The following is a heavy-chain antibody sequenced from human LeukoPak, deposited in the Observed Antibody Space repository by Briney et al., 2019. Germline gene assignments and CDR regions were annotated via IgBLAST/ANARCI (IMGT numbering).Heavy chain of an antibody. CDR2: ISGSGGST. V-gene: IGHV3-23*01. J-gene: IGHJ5*02. CDR1: GFTFISYA. CDR3: AKEPSPIAAAGANWFDP. D-gene: IGHD6-13*01. Sequence: GGSLRLSCAASGFTFISYAMSWVRQAPGKGLEWVSAISGSGGSTYYADSVKGRFTISRDNSKNTLYLQMNSLRAEDTAVYYCAKEPSPIAAAGANWFDPWGQGTLVTVSS.